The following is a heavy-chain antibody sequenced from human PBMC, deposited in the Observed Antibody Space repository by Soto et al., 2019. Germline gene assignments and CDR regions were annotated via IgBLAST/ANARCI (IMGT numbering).Heavy chain of an antibody. D-gene: IGHD6-13*01. CDR3: ASDSISPTPQFRIAAAGPFDY. V-gene: IGHV1-69*13. J-gene: IGHJ4*02. Sequence: SVKVSCKAPGGTFSSYAISWVRQAPGQGLEWMGGIIPIFGTANYAQKFQGRVTITADESTSTAYMELSSMRSEDTAVYYCASDSISPTPQFRIAAAGPFDYWGQGTQVTVSS. CDR2: IIPIFGTA. CDR1: GGTFSSYA.